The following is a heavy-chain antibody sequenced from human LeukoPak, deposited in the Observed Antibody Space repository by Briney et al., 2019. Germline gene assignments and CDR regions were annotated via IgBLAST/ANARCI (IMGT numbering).Heavy chain of an antibody. J-gene: IGHJ4*02. CDR3: ARDKIVGATHFDY. CDR2: IKQDGSEK. D-gene: IGHD1-26*01. Sequence: GSLRLSCAASGFTFSSYAVSWVRQAPGKGLEWVANIKQDGSEKYYVDSVKGRFTISRDNAKNSLYLQMNSLRVEDTAVYYCARDKIVGATHFDYWGQGTLVTVSS. V-gene: IGHV3-7*01. CDR1: GFTFSSYA.